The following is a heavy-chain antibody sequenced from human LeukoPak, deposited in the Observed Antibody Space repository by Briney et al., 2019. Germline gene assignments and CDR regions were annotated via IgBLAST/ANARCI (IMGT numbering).Heavy chain of an antibody. CDR1: GYTLTELS. Sequence: GASVKVSCKVSGYTLTELSMHWVQQAPGKGLEWMGGFDPEDGETIYAQKFQGRVTMTEDTSTDTAYMELSSLRSEDTAVYYCATAGGDPYYYYGMDVWGQGTTVTVSS. J-gene: IGHJ6*02. V-gene: IGHV1-24*01. CDR2: FDPEDGET. CDR3: ATAGGDPYYYYGMDV. D-gene: IGHD2-21*02.